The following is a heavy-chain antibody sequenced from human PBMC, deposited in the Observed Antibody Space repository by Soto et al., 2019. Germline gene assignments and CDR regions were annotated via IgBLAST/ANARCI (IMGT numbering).Heavy chain of an antibody. D-gene: IGHD2-15*01. CDR1: GYTFTDYD. J-gene: IGHJ5*02. CDR3: ARVAVAARPRWYNWFAP. Sequence: QEQLVQSGAEVKKPGAAVNVSCKTSGYTFTDYDINWVRQATGQGLEWIGWMNPNSRETGYAQKFQGRVTMTRSASLSTAYLELSSLRSEDTAVYYCARVAVAARPRWYNWFAPWGQGTLVTVSS. V-gene: IGHV1-8*01. CDR2: MNPNSRET.